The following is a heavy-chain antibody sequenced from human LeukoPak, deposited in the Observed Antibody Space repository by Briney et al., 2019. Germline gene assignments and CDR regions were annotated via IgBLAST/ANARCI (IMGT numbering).Heavy chain of an antibody. CDR1: GGSISSYY. CDR3: ARGYFARYFDP. J-gene: IGHJ5*02. V-gene: IGHV4-34*01. CDR2: INHSGST. Sequence: PSETLSLTCTVSGGSISSYYWSWIRQPAGKGLEWIGEINHSGSTNYNPSLKSRVTISVDTSKNQFSLKLSSVTAADTAVYYCARGYFARYFDPWGQGTLVTVSS. D-gene: IGHD1-14*01.